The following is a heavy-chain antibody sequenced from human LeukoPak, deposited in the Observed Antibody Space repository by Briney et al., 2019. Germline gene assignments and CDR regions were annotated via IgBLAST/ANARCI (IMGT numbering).Heavy chain of an antibody. J-gene: IGHJ4*02. CDR2: INHSGST. Sequence: SETLSLTCAVYGGSFSGYYWSWIRQPPGKGLEWIGEINHSGSTNYNPSLKSRVTISVDTSKNQFSLKLSSVTAADTAVYYCASYGDYSKLDYWGQGTLVTVSS. CDR3: ASYGDYSKLDY. V-gene: IGHV4-34*01. CDR1: GGSFSGYY. D-gene: IGHD4-17*01.